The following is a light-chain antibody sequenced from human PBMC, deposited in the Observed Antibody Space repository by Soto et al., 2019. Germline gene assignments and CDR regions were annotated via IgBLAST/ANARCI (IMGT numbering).Light chain of an antibody. V-gene: IGKV1-27*01. J-gene: IGKJ4*01. CDR3: QKYNSAPLT. CDR1: QGIAPY. CDR2: ATS. Sequence: DVQMTQSPSSLSAFVGDRVTITCRASQGIAPYLAWFQQKPGKVPKLLIYATSTLQSVVPSRFSGSGSGTDFTLTINSLQPEDVGTYYCQKYNSAPLTFGGGTKMEIK.